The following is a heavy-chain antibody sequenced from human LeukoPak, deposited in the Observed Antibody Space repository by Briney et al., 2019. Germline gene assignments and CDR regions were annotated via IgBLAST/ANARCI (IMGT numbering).Heavy chain of an antibody. CDR3: ARTVVTYGRGYFDY. J-gene: IGHJ4*02. Sequence: ASVKVSCKASGYTFTGYYMHWVRQAPGQGLEWMGWINPNSGGTNYAQKFQGRVTMTRDTSISTAYMELSRLRSDDTAVYYCARTVVTYGRGYFDYWGQGTLVTVSS. CDR2: INPNSGGT. D-gene: IGHD4-23*01. CDR1: GYTFTGYY. V-gene: IGHV1-2*02.